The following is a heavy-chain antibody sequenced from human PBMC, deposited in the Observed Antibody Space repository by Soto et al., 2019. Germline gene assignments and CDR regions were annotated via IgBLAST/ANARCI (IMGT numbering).Heavy chain of an antibody. CDR3: AASDSSSWQHDY. V-gene: IGHV1-69*01. Sequence: QVQLVQSGAEMKKPGSSVKVSCKVSGDSFSSYAISWVRQAPGEGLEWVGGIIPIFETANYAQNFQGRVTITAVESTTTAYLEVTRLRPQDTVVFYCAASDSSSWQHDYWGQGTRITVSS. CDR1: GDSFSSYA. J-gene: IGHJ4*02. D-gene: IGHD6-13*01. CDR2: IIPIFETA.